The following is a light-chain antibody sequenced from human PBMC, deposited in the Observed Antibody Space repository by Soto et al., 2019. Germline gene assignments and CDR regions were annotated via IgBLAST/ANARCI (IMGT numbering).Light chain of an antibody. CDR1: QSVSSY. Sequence: EIVLTQSPATLSLSPGERATLSCRASQSVSSYLAWYQQKPGQAPRLLIYDASNRATGIPARFSRSGSGTDFTLTISSLEREDFAVYYCQQRSNWPPLTCGGGTKEEIK. J-gene: IGKJ4*01. CDR3: QQRSNWPPLT. V-gene: IGKV3-11*01. CDR2: DAS.